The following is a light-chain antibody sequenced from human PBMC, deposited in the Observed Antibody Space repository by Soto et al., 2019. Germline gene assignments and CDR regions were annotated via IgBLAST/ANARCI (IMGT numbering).Light chain of an antibody. CDR3: QQLNRYPIT. CDR1: PGISSH. J-gene: IGKJ5*01. V-gene: IGKV1-9*01. Sequence: DIPLTQSPSFLSASVGDSVTITCRASPGISSHLAWYQQQPGKAPKLLLYVASTLQSGVPSRFSGSGSGTEFTLTISGLQPEDFASYYCQQLNRYPITFGQGTRLEIK. CDR2: VAS.